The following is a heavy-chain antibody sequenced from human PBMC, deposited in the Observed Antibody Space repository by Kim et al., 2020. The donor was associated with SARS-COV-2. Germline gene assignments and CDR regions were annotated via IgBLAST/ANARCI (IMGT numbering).Heavy chain of an antibody. Sequence: RVTISVDTSKNQFSLKLSSVTAADTAVYYCARDNRWFGELSLYYYYGMDVWGQGTTVTVSS. D-gene: IGHD3-10*01. J-gene: IGHJ6*02. V-gene: IGHV4-39*07. CDR3: ARDNRWFGELSLYYYYGMDV.